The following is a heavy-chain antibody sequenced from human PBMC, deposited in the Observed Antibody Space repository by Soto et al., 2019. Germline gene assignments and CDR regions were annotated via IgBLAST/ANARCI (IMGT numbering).Heavy chain of an antibody. V-gene: IGHV1-3*05. CDR3: AILGTYYFDNSDNYFDF. Sequence: QVQLVQSGAEEMKPGASVKVSCKASGYTLTRYSIHWVRQAPGQRLEWMGWINAGNGNTKFSQEFQGRVTITRDTSASTAYMELRGLRSEDTAVYYCAILGTYYFDNSDNYFDFWGQGTRVTVSS. D-gene: IGHD3-22*01. CDR2: INAGNGNT. J-gene: IGHJ4*02. CDR1: GYTLTRYS.